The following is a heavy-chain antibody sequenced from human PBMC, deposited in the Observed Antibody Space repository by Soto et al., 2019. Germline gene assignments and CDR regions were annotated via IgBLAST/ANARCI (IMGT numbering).Heavy chain of an antibody. CDR2: IIPIFGTA. V-gene: IGHV1-69*01. J-gene: IGHJ6*02. CDR1: GGTFSSYA. D-gene: IGHD3-3*01. Sequence: QVQLVQSGAEVKKPGSSVKVSCKASGGTFSSYAISWVRQAPGQGLEWMGGIIPIFGTANYAQKFQGRVTITADESTSTAYMELSSLRSEDTAVYYCARGLATIIGVVNDYYGMDVWGQGTTVTVSS. CDR3: ARGLATIIGVVNDYYGMDV.